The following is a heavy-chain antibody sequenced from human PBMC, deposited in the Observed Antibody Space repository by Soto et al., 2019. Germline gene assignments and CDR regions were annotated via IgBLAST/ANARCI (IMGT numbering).Heavy chain of an antibody. J-gene: IGHJ4*02. V-gene: IGHV3-23*01. CDR2: ISGTGTNT. CDR3: TTLRFCTSSSCYGREGGY. D-gene: IGHD2-2*01. CDR1: GFTFSSYA. Sequence: EVQLLESGGGLVQPGGSLRLSCAASGFTFSSYAMSWVRQVPGKGLERVSAISGTGTNTYYADSVKGRFTISRDNSKNTLYLQMNSLRADDAAVYYCTTLRFCTSSSCYGREGGYWGQGTLVTVSS.